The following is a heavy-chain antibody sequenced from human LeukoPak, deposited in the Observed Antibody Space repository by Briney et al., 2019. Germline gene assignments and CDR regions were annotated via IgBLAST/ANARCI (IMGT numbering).Heavy chain of an antibody. V-gene: IGHV3-23*01. D-gene: IGHD2-21*02. CDR3: ARDRVNRADCGGDCYSAVFDH. CDR1: GFIFTNYA. CDR2: TRANGGTS. J-gene: IGHJ5*02. Sequence: GGSLRLSCSASGFIFTNYAMSWVRQAPGKGLEWVSTTRANGGTSYYTDSAKGRFIISRDNSKNTLSLQMNSLRGEDTAVYSCARDRVNRADCGGDCYSAVFDHWGQGILVTVSS.